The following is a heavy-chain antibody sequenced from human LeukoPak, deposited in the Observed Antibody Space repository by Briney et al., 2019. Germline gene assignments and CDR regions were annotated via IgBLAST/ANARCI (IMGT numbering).Heavy chain of an antibody. CDR1: GGSFSGYY. CDR2: IKHSGST. CDR3: ARSVYSSGRDY. V-gene: IGHV4-34*01. Sequence: SEALSLTCAVYGGSFSGYYWSWIRQPPGKGLEWIGEIKHSGSTNYNPSLKSRVTISVDTSKNQFSLKLSSVTAADTAVYYCARSVYSSGRDYWGQGTLVTVSS. J-gene: IGHJ4*02. D-gene: IGHD6-19*01.